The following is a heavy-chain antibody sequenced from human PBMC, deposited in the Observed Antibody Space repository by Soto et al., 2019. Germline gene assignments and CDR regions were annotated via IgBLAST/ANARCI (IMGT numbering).Heavy chain of an antibody. J-gene: IGHJ5*02. CDR3: ARHVGFGDPSNFDP. V-gene: IGHV4-39*01. Sequence: QLQLQESGPGLVKPSETLSLTCTVSGGSINSSRYYWGWIRQSPGKGLEWIPSVYYRGNTYDNPSLKSRVTISVDMSKTQFSLKLSSVTAADTALYYCARHVGFGDPSNFDPWGQGTLVIVSS. D-gene: IGHD3-16*01. CDR1: GGSINSSRYY. CDR2: VYYRGNT.